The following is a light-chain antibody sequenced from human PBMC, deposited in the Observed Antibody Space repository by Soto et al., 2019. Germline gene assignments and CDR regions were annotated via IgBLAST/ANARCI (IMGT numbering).Light chain of an antibody. CDR1: SSDVGGHNY. CDR3: SSYTSSSIDYV. Sequence: QSALTQPASVSGSPGQSITISCTGTSSDVGGHNYVSWYQQHPGKAPKLMIYEVSNRPSGVSNRFSGSKSGSTASLTISGLQAEDEADYYYSSYTSSSIDYVFGTGTKLTVL. V-gene: IGLV2-14*01. J-gene: IGLJ1*01. CDR2: EVS.